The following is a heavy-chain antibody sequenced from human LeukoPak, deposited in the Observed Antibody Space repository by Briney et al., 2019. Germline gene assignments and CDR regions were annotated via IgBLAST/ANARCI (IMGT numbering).Heavy chain of an antibody. Sequence: GGSLRLSGAASGFTFSDYYMSWIRQAPGKGLEWVSYISSSGSTIYNADSVKGRFTISSDNAKNSLYLQMNSLRAEDTAVYYCARDSSWYYFDYWGQGTLVTVSA. CDR3: ARDSSWYYFDY. CDR1: GFTFSDYY. V-gene: IGHV3-11*01. J-gene: IGHJ4*02. CDR2: ISSSGSTI. D-gene: IGHD6-13*01.